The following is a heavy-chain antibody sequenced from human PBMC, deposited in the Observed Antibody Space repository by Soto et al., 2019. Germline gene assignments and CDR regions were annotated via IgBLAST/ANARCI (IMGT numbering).Heavy chain of an antibody. V-gene: IGHV4-39*01. D-gene: IGHD3-22*01. CDR3: ASRYYFDYGGYYHTFDV. Sequence: PSETLSLTCTVSDGSITSSNNFWGWIRQPPGKGLEWIGTIFYGGNTYYNPSLKSRVTMSVDTFKNQFSLRLSSVTAADTAVYFCASRYYFDYGGYYHTFDVWGQGTLVTVSS. CDR1: DGSITSSNNF. J-gene: IGHJ4*02. CDR2: IFYGGNT.